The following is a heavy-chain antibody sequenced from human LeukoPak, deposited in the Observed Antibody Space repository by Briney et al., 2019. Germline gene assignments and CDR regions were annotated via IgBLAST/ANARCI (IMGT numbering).Heavy chain of an antibody. CDR1: GFTFSSYS. J-gene: IGHJ4*02. Sequence: GGSLRLSCAASGFTFSSYSMNWVRQAPGKGLEWVSSISSSSSYIYYADSVKGRFTISRDNAKNSLYLQMNSLRAEDTAVYYCARDLARLSYYDSSGYPDYWGQGTLVTVSS. V-gene: IGHV3-21*01. CDR3: ARDLARLSYYDSSGYPDY. D-gene: IGHD3-22*01. CDR2: ISSSSSYI.